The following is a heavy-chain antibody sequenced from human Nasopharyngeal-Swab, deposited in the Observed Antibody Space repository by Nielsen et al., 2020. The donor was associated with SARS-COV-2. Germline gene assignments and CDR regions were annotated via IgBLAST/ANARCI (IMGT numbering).Heavy chain of an antibody. CDR3: ARGNRPYESFDY. CDR2: TYYRSKWYN. V-gene: IGHV6-1*01. Sequence: SETLSLTCAISGDSVSSNSAAWNWIRQSPSRGLEWLGRTYYRSKWYNDYAISVKSRITINPDTSKNQFSLKVSSVIAADTALYYCARGNRPYESFDYWGQGILVTVSS. D-gene: IGHD5-12*01. J-gene: IGHJ4*02. CDR1: GDSVSSNSAA.